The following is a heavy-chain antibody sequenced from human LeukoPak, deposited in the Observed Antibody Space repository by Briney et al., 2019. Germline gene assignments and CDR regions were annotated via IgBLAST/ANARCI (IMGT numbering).Heavy chain of an antibody. V-gene: IGHV1-24*01. CDR1: RYTPTELS. Sequence: ASLKVSCKLSRYTPTELSMYSVPHTPGKGLEWMGGFYAEDGETIYAQKFQGRVTMTEDTSTDTAYMELSSLRSEDTAVYYCATDLTHRDSSSWYYFDYWGQGTLVTVSS. CDR3: ATDLTHRDSSSWYYFDY. CDR2: FYAEDGET. J-gene: IGHJ4*02. D-gene: IGHD6-13*01.